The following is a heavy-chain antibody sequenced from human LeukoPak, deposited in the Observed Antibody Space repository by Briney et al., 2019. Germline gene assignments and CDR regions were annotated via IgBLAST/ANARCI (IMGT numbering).Heavy chain of an antibody. Sequence: SETLSLTCAVYDASFSGYYWIWIRQPPGKGLEWIGEINHSGSTNYNPSLKSRVTISVDTSKNQFSLKLSSVTAADTAVYYCARGLRFGLGFDPWGQGTLVTVSS. D-gene: IGHD3-10*01. CDR1: DASFSGYY. CDR3: ARGLRFGLGFDP. J-gene: IGHJ5*02. CDR2: INHSGST. V-gene: IGHV4-34*01.